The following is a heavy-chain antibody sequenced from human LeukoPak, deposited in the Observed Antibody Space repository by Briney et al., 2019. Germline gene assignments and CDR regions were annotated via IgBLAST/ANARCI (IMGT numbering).Heavy chain of an antibody. CDR3: ARVALSYDFWSGYYNGWFDP. V-gene: IGHV3-33*01. J-gene: IGHJ5*02. CDR2: IWYDGSNK. CDR1: GFTFSSYG. D-gene: IGHD3-3*01. Sequence: GGSLRLSCAASGFTFSSYGMHWVRQAPGKGLEWVAVIWYDGSNKYYADSVKGRFTISRDNSKNTLYLQMNSLRAEDTAVYYCARVALSYDFWSGYYNGWFDPWGQGTLVTVSS.